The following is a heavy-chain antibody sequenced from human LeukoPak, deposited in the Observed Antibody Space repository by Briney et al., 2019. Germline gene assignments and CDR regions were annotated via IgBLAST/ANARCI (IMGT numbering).Heavy chain of an antibody. J-gene: IGHJ4*02. Sequence: KPSETLSLTCTVAGVSISRYYWSWIRQPPGKGLEWIGYIYYSGSTNYNPSLKSRVTISVDTSKNQFSLTLSSVTAADTAVYYCWRVPNGSAYLDYWVQRTLVTVSS. CDR3: WRVPNGSAYLDY. CDR2: IYYSGST. V-gene: IGHV4-59*01. CDR1: GVSISRYY.